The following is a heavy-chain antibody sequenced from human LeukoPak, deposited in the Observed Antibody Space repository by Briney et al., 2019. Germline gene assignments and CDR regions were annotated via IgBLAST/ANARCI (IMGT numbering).Heavy chain of an antibody. CDR2: ISSNGGST. CDR1: GFTFSSYA. V-gene: IGHV3-64*01. Sequence: GGSLRLSCAASGFTFSSYAMHWVRQAPGKGLEYVSAISSNGGSTYYANSVKGRFTISRDNSKNTLYLQMGSLRAEDMAVYYCARGGYYDRGSYFDSWGQGTLVTVSS. D-gene: IGHD3-22*01. CDR3: ARGGYYDRGSYFDS. J-gene: IGHJ4*02.